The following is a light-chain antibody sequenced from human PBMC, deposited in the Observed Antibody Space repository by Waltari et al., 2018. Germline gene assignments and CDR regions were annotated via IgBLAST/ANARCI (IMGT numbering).Light chain of an antibody. CDR3: QSYDSSLSGSV. CDR1: RSNIGAGYD. CDR2: GNS. Sequence: QSGLTQPPSVSGAPGQRVTLSCTGSRSNIGAGYDVHWYQLLPGTAPKLLIYGNSNRPSGVPDRFSGSKSGTSASLAITGLQAEDEADYYCQSYDSSLSGSVFGGGTKLTVL. J-gene: IGLJ2*01. V-gene: IGLV1-40*01.